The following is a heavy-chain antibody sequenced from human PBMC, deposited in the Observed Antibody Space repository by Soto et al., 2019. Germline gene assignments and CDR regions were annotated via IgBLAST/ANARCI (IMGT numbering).Heavy chain of an antibody. Sequence: ASVKVSCKASGYTFIDYFIQWVRQAPGQGLEWMGWMNPNSGNTGYAQKFQGRVTMTRNTSISTAYMELSSLRSEDTAVYYCARGAMATINLWGQGTLVTVSS. CDR1: GYTFIDYF. CDR3: ARGAMATINL. D-gene: IGHD5-12*01. V-gene: IGHV1-8*02. CDR2: MNPNSGNT. J-gene: IGHJ4*02.